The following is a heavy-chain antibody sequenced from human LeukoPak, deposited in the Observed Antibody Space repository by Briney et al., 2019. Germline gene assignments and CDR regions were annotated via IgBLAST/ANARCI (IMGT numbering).Heavy chain of an antibody. CDR2: IVGSSSNM. CDR1: GFSISTYS. J-gene: IGHJ4*02. D-gene: IGHD1-1*01. CDR3: ATDTPETAAFDY. V-gene: IGHV3-48*04. Sequence: PGGSLRLSCTASGFSISTYSMNWVRQAPGKGLEWVSYIVGSSSNMYYADSVKGRFTISRDNAKNSLYLQMGSLRAEDTAVYYCATDTPETAAFDYWGQGTLVTVSS.